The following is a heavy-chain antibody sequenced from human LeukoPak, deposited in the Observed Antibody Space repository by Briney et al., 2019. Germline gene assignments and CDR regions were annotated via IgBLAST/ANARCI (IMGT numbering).Heavy chain of an antibody. CDR1: GFTFSSYT. D-gene: IGHD2-21*01. Sequence: GGSLRLSCAASGFTFSSYTMSWVRQAPGKGLEWVSAIISSGSDTYYADSVRGRFTISRDNSKHTLSLQMNSLRAEDTAVYYCAPGQSIFYWGQGTLVTVSS. CDR2: IISSGSDT. CDR3: APGQSIFY. V-gene: IGHV3-23*01. J-gene: IGHJ4*02.